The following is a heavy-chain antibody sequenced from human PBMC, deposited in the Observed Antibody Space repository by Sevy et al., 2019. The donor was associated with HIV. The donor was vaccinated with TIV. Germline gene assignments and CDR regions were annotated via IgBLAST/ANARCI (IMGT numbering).Heavy chain of an antibody. CDR2: ISYDGSNK. CDR3: ARVYDFWSGYYTDLDY. CDR1: GFTFSSYA. V-gene: IGHV3-30*04. D-gene: IGHD3-3*01. J-gene: IGHJ4*02. Sequence: GGSLRLSCAASGFTFSSYAMHWVRQAPGKGLEWVAVISYDGSNKYYADSVKGRLTISRDNSKNSLYLQMNSLRAEDTAVYYCARVYDFWSGYYTDLDYWGQGTLVTVSS.